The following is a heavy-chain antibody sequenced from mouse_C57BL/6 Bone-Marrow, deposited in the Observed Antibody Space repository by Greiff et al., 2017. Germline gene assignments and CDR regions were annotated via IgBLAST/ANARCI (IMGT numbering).Heavy chain of an antibody. D-gene: IGHD2-12*01. CDR1: GYTFTSYW. CDR3: ARYYYTCDY. V-gene: IGHV1-55*01. J-gene: IGHJ2*01. Sequence: QVQLKQPGAELVKPGASVKMSCKASGYTFTSYWITWVKQRPGQGLEWIGDIYPGSGSTNYNEKFKGKATLTVDTSSSTAYMHLSSLTSEDSAVYYCARYYYTCDYGGQGTTLTVSS. CDR2: IYPGSGST.